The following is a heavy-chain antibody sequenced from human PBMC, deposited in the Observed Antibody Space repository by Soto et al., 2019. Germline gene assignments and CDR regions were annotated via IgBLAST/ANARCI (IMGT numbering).Heavy chain of an antibody. D-gene: IGHD2-2*01. Sequence: GGSLRLSCAASGFTFSSYAMSWVRQAPGKGLEWVSGISGSGGSTYYADSVKGRFTISRDNSKNTLYLQMNSLRAEDTAVYYCAKDIGGGYCSRTSCYGEYYFDYWGQGTLVTVSS. J-gene: IGHJ4*02. CDR1: GFTFSSYA. V-gene: IGHV3-23*01. CDR3: AKDIGGGYCSRTSCYGEYYFDY. CDR2: ISGSGGST.